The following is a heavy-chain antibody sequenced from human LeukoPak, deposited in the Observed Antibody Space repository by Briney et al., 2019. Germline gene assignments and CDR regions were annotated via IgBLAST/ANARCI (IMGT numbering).Heavy chain of an antibody. CDR3: ARDGGYSSSPYFDI. J-gene: IGHJ3*02. CDR2: ISSSGSTI. D-gene: IGHD6-13*01. CDR1: GFTFSDYY. V-gene: IGHV3-11*04. Sequence: PGGSLRLSCAASGFTFSDYYMSWIRQAPGKGLEWVSYISSSGSTIYYADSVKGRFTISRDNAKNSLYLQMNSPRAEDTAVYYCARDGGYSSSPYFDIWGQGTMVTVSS.